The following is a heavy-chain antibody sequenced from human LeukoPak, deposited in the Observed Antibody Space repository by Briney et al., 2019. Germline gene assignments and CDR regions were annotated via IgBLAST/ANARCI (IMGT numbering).Heavy chain of an antibody. Sequence: SSETLSLTCTVSGGSISSYYWSWIRQPPGKGLKWIGYIYYSGSTNYNPSLKSRVTISVDTSKNQFSLKLSSVTAADTAVYYCARGTYYFDYWGQGTLVTVSS. D-gene: IGHD1-7*01. J-gene: IGHJ4*02. CDR1: GGSISSYY. V-gene: IGHV4-59*01. CDR2: IYYSGST. CDR3: ARGTYYFDY.